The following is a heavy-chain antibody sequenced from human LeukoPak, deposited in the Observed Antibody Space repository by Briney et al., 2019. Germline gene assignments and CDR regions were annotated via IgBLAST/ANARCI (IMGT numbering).Heavy chain of an antibody. CDR2: IRYDGSNK. V-gene: IGHV3-30*02. CDR3: AKDLISGDRGGAYSNWFDP. Sequence: PGGSLRLSCAASGFTFSSYGMHWVRQAPGKGLEWVAFIRYDGSNKYYADSVKGRFTISRDNSKNTLYLQMNSLRAEDTAVYYCAKDLISGDRGGAYSNWFDPWGQGTLVTVSS. J-gene: IGHJ5*02. CDR1: GFTFSSYG. D-gene: IGHD7-27*01.